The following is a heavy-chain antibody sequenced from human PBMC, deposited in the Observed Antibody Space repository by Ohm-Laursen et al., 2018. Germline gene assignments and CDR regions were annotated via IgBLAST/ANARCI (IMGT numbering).Heavy chain of an antibody. CDR3: AKELRGEDAFDI. Sequence: SLRLSCAASGFTFDDYAMHWVRQAPGKGLEWVSGISWNSGSIGYADSVKGRFTISRDNSKNTLYLQMNSLRAEDTAVYYCAKELRGEDAFDIWGQGTMVTVSS. J-gene: IGHJ3*02. V-gene: IGHV3-9*01. D-gene: IGHD3-16*01. CDR1: GFTFDDYA. CDR2: ISWNSGSI.